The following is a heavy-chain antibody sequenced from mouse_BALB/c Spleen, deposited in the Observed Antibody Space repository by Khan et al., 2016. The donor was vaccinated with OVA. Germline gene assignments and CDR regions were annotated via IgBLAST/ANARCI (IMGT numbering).Heavy chain of an antibody. CDR1: GYSFTNYG. V-gene: IGHV9-3-1*01. CDR2: INTYTGEP. Sequence: QTQLVLPGPEVKKPGETVMTSCKASGYSFTNYGMNWVRQAPGKGFKWMGWINTYTGEPTYADDFNGRFAFSLETSASTAYLQINNLKNEETATYFCASGGYWYFDVWGAGTTVTVSS. CDR3: ASGGYWYFDV. J-gene: IGHJ1*01. D-gene: IGHD1-1*02.